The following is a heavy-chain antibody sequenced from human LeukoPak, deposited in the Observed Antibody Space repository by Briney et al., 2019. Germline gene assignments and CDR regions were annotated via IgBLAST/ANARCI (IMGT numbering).Heavy chain of an antibody. J-gene: IGHJ4*02. Sequence: GGTLRLSCAASGFTFSSYGMSWVRQAPGKGLEWVSSFSGRGGSTYYADSVKGRFTISGDNSKNTLYLQMNSLRAEDTAIYYCAKSGLNRFDYWGQGSLVTVSS. D-gene: IGHD2-15*01. CDR3: AKSGLNRFDY. CDR2: FSGRGGST. CDR1: GFTFSSYG. V-gene: IGHV3-23*01.